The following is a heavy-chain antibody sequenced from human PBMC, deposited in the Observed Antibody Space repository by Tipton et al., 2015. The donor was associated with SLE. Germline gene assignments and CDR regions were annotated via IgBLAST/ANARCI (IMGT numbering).Heavy chain of an antibody. J-gene: IGHJ4*02. V-gene: IGHV3-23*01. CDR3: AKDFGFRTVVTPDY. CDR2: ISGSGGST. CDR1: GFTFSSYG. D-gene: IGHD4-23*01. Sequence: SLRLSCAASGFTFSSYGMSWVRQAPGKGLEWVSAISGSGGSTYYADSVKGRFTISRDNSKNTLYLQMNSLRAEDTAVYYCAKDFGFRTVVTPDYWGQGTLVTVSS.